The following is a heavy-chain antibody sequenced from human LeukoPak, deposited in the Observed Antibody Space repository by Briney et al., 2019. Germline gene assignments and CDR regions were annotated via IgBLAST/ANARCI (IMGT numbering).Heavy chain of an antibody. D-gene: IGHD3-9*01. CDR1: GFTFSSYA. V-gene: IGHV3-23*01. Sequence: PGGSLRLSCAASGFTFSSYAMSLVRQAPGKGLEWVSAISGSGGSTYYADSVKGRFTISRDNAKNSLYLQMNSLRAEDTAVYYCARANDNYYYYYMDVWGKGTTVTISS. CDR2: ISGSGGST. CDR3: ARANDNYYYYYMDV. J-gene: IGHJ6*03.